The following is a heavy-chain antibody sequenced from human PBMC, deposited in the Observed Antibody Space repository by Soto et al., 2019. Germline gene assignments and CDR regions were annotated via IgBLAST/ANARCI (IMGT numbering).Heavy chain of an antibody. Sequence: GASVKVSCKASGGTFSSYAISWVRQAPGQGLEWMGGIIPIFGTANYAQKFQGRVTITADESTSTAYMELSSLRSEDTAVYYCARGPYTYYYDSSGPTRHKYFDYWGQGTLVTVSS. J-gene: IGHJ4*02. V-gene: IGHV1-69*13. CDR1: GGTFSSYA. D-gene: IGHD3-22*01. CDR3: ARGPYTYYYDSSGPTRHKYFDY. CDR2: IIPIFGTA.